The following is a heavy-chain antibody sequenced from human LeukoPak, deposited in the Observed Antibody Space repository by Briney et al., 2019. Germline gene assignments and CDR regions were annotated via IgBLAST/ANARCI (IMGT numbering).Heavy chain of an antibody. CDR2: INQDGTEK. D-gene: IGHD3-10*01. CDR1: GFTFTTYW. CDR3: AREKIRGGNYYYYYMDV. J-gene: IGHJ6*03. Sequence: GESLRLSCAASGFTFTTYWMAWVRQFPGKGLEWVANINQDGTEKYSVDSVKGRFTISRDNAKNSLYLQMNSLRAEDTAVYYCAREKIRGGNYYYYYMDVWGKGTTVTISS. V-gene: IGHV3-7*01.